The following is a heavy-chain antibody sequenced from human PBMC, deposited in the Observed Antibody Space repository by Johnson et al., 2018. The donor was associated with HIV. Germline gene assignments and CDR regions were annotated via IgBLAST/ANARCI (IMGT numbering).Heavy chain of an antibody. CDR1: GFTFSSYA. J-gene: IGHJ3*02. D-gene: IGHD6-19*01. Sequence: QVLLVESGGGVVQPGRSLRLSCAASGFTFSSYAIHWVRQAPGKGLEWVAVVSYDGNYKYYGDSVKGRFTISRDNSKNTFYLQMNSLRVEDTAVYYCAKVGTGYTSSSVVAFDIWGQGTMVTVSS. CDR2: VSYDGNYK. V-gene: IGHV3-30*04. CDR3: AKVGTGYTSSSVVAFDI.